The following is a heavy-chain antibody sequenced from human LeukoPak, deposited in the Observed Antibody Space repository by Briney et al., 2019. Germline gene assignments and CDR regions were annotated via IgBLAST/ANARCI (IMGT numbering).Heavy chain of an antibody. CDR1: GYTFTRYD. V-gene: IGHV1-8*01. CDR2: MNPNSGNT. Sequence: GASVKVSCKASGYTFTRYDINWVRQATGQGLEWMGWMNPNSGNTGYAQKFQGRVTMTRNTSISTAYMELSSLRSEDTAVYYCARTVVVPAAMAFSHYYYSMDVWGRGTTVTVSS. J-gene: IGHJ6*03. D-gene: IGHD2-2*01. CDR3: ARTVVVPAAMAFSHYYYSMDV.